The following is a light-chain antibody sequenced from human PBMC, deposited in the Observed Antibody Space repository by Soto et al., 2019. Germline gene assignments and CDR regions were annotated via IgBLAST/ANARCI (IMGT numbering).Light chain of an antibody. J-gene: IGKJ5*01. Sequence: EIVLTQSPGTVSLTPGERATLTCRASQSVSNYLAWYQEKPGQAPRLLIYDAFNRATGIPARFSGSGSGTDFTLTISSLEPEDFAVYYCHQRSSWPITFGQGTRLEI. V-gene: IGKV3-11*01. CDR3: HQRSSWPIT. CDR2: DAF. CDR1: QSVSNY.